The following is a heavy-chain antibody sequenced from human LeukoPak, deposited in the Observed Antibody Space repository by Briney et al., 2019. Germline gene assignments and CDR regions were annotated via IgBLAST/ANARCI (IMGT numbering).Heavy chain of an antibody. V-gene: IGHV4-30-4*01. CDR3: ARDNQKRWFYS. CDR1: GVSISRDDDY. Sequence: SETLSLTCSVSGVSISRDDDYWVWIRQHPGKGLEGLGTYHSGSTDYSPSLKSRLLISADMSKNQFSLRVTSVTAADTAVYYCARDNQKRWFYSWGQGTLVTVSP. CDR2: TYHSGST. J-gene: IGHJ5*01.